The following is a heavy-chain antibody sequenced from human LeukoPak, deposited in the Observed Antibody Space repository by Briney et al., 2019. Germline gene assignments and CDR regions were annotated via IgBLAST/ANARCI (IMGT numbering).Heavy chain of an antibody. CDR1: RYTFRDYG. CDR2: ISGRGDRT. D-gene: IGHD2-2*01. V-gene: IGHV3-23*01. CDR3: VKGWTGHSTAWYLD. J-gene: IGHJ4*02. Sequence: GGALRLSCVASRYTFRDYGLNGVRQAPGKGLEWVSAISGRGDRTVFADSVKGRFTVSRDNSRATLYLQMNSLTAEDTAVYHCVKGWTGHSTAWYLDWGQGTLVTVSS.